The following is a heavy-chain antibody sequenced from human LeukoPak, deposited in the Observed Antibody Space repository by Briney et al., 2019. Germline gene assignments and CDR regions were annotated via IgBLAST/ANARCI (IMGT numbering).Heavy chain of an antibody. CDR1: GFIFGRYS. J-gene: IGHJ6*02. Sequence: HAGGSLRLSCAASGFIFGRYSLTWVRQAPGKGLEWVANINEDGSETYYVDSVKGRFTLSRDNAQSSLYLQMSSLRAEDTAVYYCARVDIVATGYYYYGMDVWGQGTTVTVSS. V-gene: IGHV3-7*01. D-gene: IGHD5-12*01. CDR2: INEDGSET. CDR3: ARVDIVATGYYYYGMDV.